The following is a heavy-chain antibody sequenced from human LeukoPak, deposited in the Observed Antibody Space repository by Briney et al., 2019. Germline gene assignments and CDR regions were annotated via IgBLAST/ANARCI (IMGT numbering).Heavy chain of an antibody. V-gene: IGHV3-7*05. D-gene: IGHD5-24*01. Sequence: GGSLRLSCVASGFSFGSYWMAWVRQAPGKGLEWVANMKHDGIEKYYVDSVKGRFTISRDNTKNSLYLHMSSLRVEDTAVYYCAREGREGYNYPALDFWGQGSLVTVSS. CDR2: MKHDGIEK. CDR1: GFSFGSYW. J-gene: IGHJ4*02. CDR3: AREGREGYNYPALDF.